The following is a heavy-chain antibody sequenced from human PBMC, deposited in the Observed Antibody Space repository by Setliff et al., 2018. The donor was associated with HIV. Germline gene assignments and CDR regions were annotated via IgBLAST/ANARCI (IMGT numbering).Heavy chain of an antibody. J-gene: IGHJ5*01. CDR3: VRVAGFSSSWFAY. Sequence: GGSLRLSCAASGFSFSYYWMHWVRQAPGKGLEWVARINSDGSTVEHAGAVKGRLTISRDNARDTLYLEMNSLRVEDAAMYYCVRVAGFSSSWFAYWGQGTLVTVSS. D-gene: IGHD6-13*01. CDR2: INSDGSTV. CDR1: GFSFSYYW. V-gene: IGHV3-74*03.